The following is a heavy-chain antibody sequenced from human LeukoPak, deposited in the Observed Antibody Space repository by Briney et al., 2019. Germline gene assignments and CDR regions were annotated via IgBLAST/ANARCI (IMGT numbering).Heavy chain of an antibody. Sequence: SETLSLTCTVSGGSISSSSYYWGWIRQPPGKGLEWIGSIYHSGSTYYNPSLKSRVTISVDRSKNQFSLKLSSVTAADTAVYYCARGPHDMDYDFWSGAFENPYFDYWGQGTLVTVSS. V-gene: IGHV4-39*07. CDR2: IYHSGST. J-gene: IGHJ4*02. CDR3: ARGPHDMDYDFWSGAFENPYFDY. D-gene: IGHD3-3*01. CDR1: GGSISSSSYY.